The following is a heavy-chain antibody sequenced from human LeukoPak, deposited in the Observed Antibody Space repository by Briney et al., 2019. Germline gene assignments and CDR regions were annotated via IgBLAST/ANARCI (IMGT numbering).Heavy chain of an antibody. CDR2: ISGSGGST. J-gene: IGHJ5*02. CDR3: AKDLSPYYYDSSGNNWFDP. D-gene: IGHD3-22*01. CDR1: GVTFSSYA. V-gene: IGHV3-23*01. Sequence: GGSLRLSCAATGVTFSSYAMSLVRQAPGKGLEWVSAISGSGGSTYYADSVKGRFTISRDNSKNTLYLQMNSLRAEDTAVYYCAKDLSPYYYDSSGNNWFDPWGQGTLVTVSS.